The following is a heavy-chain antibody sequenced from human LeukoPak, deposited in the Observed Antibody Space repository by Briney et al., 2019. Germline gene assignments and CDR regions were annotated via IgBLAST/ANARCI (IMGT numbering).Heavy chain of an antibody. CDR3: ARSRIAVTKGGFFPNYYFDY. CDR1: GYTFTGYY. D-gene: IGHD6-19*01. CDR2: INPNSGGT. J-gene: IGHJ4*02. Sequence: ASVKVSCKASGYTFTGYYMHWVRQAPGQGLEWMGRINPNSGGTNYAQKFQGRVTMTRDTSISTAYMELSRLRSDDTAVYYCARSRIAVTKGGFFPNYYFDYWGQGTLVTASS. V-gene: IGHV1-2*06.